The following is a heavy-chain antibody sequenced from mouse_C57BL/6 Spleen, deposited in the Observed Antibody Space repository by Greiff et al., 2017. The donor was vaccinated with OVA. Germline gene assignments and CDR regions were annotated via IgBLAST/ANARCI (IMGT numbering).Heavy chain of an antibody. CDR1: GYTFTSYW. CDR2: IYPGSGST. CDR3: ARSWGLPYYFDY. J-gene: IGHJ2*01. Sequence: QVQLKQPGAELVKPGASVKMSCKASGYTFTSYWITWVKQRPGQGLEWIGDIYPGSGSTNYNEKFKSKATLTVDTSSSTAYMQLSSLTSEDSAVYYCARSWGLPYYFDYWGQGTTLTVSS. V-gene: IGHV1-55*01. D-gene: IGHD2-4*01.